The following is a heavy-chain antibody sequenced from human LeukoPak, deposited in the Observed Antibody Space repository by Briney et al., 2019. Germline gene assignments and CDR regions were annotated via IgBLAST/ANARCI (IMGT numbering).Heavy chain of an antibody. Sequence: SETLSLTCTVSGGSVSSGSYYWSWIRQPPGKGLEWIGYIYYSGSTNYNPSLKSRVTISVDTSKNQFSLKLSSVTAADTAVYYCARDRYGDYVGYYGMDVWGQGTTVTVSS. D-gene: IGHD4-17*01. V-gene: IGHV4-61*01. CDR3: ARDRYGDYVGYYGMDV. CDR1: GGSVSSGSYY. CDR2: IYYSGST. J-gene: IGHJ6*02.